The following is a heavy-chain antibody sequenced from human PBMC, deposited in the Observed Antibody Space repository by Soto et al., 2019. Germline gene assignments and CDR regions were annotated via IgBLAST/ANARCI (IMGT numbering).Heavy chain of an antibody. Sequence: GGSLTLSCAASGFTFSSYSMNWVRQAPGQGLEWVSYISSSSSTIYYADSVKGRFTISRDNAKNSLYLQMNSLRDEDTAVYYCARLGYSYGYTYYYGMDVWGQGTTVTVSS. CDR1: GFTFSSYS. D-gene: IGHD5-18*01. CDR2: ISSSSSTI. V-gene: IGHV3-48*02. J-gene: IGHJ6*02. CDR3: ARLGYSYGYTYYYGMDV.